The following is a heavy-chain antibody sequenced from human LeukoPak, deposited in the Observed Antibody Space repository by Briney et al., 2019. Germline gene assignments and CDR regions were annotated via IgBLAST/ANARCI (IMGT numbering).Heavy chain of an antibody. D-gene: IGHD6-6*01. Sequence: VASVKVSCKASGGTFSSYAISWVRQAPGQGLEWMGGIIPIFGTANYAQKFQGRVTITADESTSTAYMELSSLRSEDTAVYYCAREGAARRYFDYWGQGTLVTVSS. CDR1: GGTFSSYA. CDR2: IIPIFGTA. CDR3: AREGAARRYFDY. J-gene: IGHJ4*02. V-gene: IGHV1-69*13.